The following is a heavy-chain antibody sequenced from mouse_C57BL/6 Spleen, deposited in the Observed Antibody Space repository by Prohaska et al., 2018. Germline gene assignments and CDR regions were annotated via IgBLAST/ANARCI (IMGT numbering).Heavy chain of an antibody. V-gene: IGHV14-4*01. CDR2: IDPENGDT. J-gene: IGHJ1*03. CDR1: GFNIKDDY. Sequence: SGFNIKDDYMHWVKQRPEQGLEWIGWIDPENGDTEYASKFQGKATITADTSSNTAYLQLSSLTSEDTAVYYCTTRYFDVWGTGTTVTVSS. CDR3: TTRYFDV.